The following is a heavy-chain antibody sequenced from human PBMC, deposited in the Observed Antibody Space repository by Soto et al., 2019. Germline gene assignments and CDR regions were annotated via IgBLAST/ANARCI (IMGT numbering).Heavy chain of an antibody. J-gene: IGHJ4*02. D-gene: IGHD6-19*01. V-gene: IGHV1-2*04. CDR2: INPNSGGT. Sequence: ASVKVACKASGYTFTGYYMHWVRQAPGQGLEWMGWINPNSGGTNYAQKFQGWVTMTRDTSISTAYMELSRLRSDDTAVYYCARWLAVAGFYDYWGQGTLVTVSS. CDR1: GYTFTGYY. CDR3: ARWLAVAGFYDY.